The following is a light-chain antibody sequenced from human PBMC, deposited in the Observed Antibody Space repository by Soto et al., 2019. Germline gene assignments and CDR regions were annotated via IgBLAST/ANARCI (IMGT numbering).Light chain of an antibody. Sequence: EIVLTQSPGTLSLSPGERTTLSCRASQSLNSFYLAWYQQKLGQAPRLLIYGSSNRATGIPDRFSGSGSGTDFTLTISRLDPEDFAVYYCQQYDISPRTVGQGTKVDIK. CDR3: QQYDISPRT. J-gene: IGKJ1*01. CDR1: QSLNSFY. V-gene: IGKV3-20*01. CDR2: GSS.